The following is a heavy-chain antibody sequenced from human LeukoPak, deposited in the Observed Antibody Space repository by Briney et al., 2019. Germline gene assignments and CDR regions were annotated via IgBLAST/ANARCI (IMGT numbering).Heavy chain of an antibody. J-gene: IGHJ6*03. CDR2: INHSGST. CDR3: ARGVPAAISFGRYYYYYYMDV. D-gene: IGHD2-2*01. CDR1: GGSFSGYY. Sequence: SETLSLTCAVYGGSFSGYYWSWIREPPGKGLEWVGEINHSGSTNYNPSLKSRVTISVDTSKNQFSLKLSSVTAADTAVYYCARGVPAAISFGRYYYYYYMDVWGKGTTVTVS. V-gene: IGHV4-34*01.